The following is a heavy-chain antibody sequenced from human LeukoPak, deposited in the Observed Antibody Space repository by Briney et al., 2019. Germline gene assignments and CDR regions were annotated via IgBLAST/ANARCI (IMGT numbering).Heavy chain of an antibody. Sequence: SVKVSCKASGGTFSSYAISWVRQAPGQGLEWMGGIIPIFGTANYAQKFQGRVTITADESTSTAYMELSSPRSEDTAVYYCARAAARGYSYGSFDYWGQGTLVTVSS. CDR2: IIPIFGTA. V-gene: IGHV1-69*01. J-gene: IGHJ4*02. CDR3: ARAAARGYSYGSFDY. D-gene: IGHD5-18*01. CDR1: GGTFSSYA.